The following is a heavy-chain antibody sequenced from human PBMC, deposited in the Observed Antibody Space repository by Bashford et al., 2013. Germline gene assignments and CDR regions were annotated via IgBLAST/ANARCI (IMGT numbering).Heavy chain of an antibody. J-gene: IGHJ5*02. CDR1: GVSITSGGYY. CDR3: ARDRAATGINWLDP. V-gene: IGHV4-30-4*01. CDR2: IHYRGNT. D-gene: IGHD1-1*01. Sequence: SETLSLTCSVSGVSITSGGYYWSWIRQSPGKGLEWIGYIHYRGNTYYNPSLKSRLSMSVDTSKNQFSLDLTSVSASDTAMYFXARDRAATGINWLDPWGQGILVTVSS.